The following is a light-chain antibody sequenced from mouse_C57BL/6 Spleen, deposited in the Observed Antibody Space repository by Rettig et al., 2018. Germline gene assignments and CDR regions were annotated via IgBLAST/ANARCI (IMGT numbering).Light chain of an antibody. CDR2: YAS. CDR3: QQSNSWPQYT. V-gene: IGKV5-43*01. Sequence: DIVLTQSPATLSVTPGDSVSLSCRASHSISNNLQWYQQKSPESPRLLIKYASQSISGIPSRFSGSGSGTDFTLSINSVETEDFGMYFCQQSNSWPQYTFGGGTKLEIK. J-gene: IGKJ2*01. CDR1: HSISNN.